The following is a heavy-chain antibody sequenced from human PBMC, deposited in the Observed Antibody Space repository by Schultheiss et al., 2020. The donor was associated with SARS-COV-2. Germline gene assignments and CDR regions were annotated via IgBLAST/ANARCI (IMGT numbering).Heavy chain of an antibody. J-gene: IGHJ6*02. CDR1: GFTFSSYS. Sequence: GGSLRLSCAASGFTFSSYSMNWVRQAPGKGLEWVSSISSSSSYIYYADSVKGRFTISRDNSKNTLYLQMNSLRAEDTAVYYCAREGVTTGYYYGMDVWGQGTTVTVSS. V-gene: IGHV3-21*01. CDR3: AREGVTTGYYYGMDV. D-gene: IGHD4-17*01. CDR2: ISSSSSYI.